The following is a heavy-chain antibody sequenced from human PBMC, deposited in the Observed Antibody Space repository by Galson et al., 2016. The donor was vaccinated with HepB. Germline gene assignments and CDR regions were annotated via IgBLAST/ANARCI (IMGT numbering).Heavy chain of an antibody. D-gene: IGHD1-14*01. CDR1: GFIFSDYY. J-gene: IGHJ4*02. Sequence: SLRLSCAVSGFIFSDYYMTWIRQAPGKGLEWVSYISSNGNTIYYADSVKGRLTISRDNDKNSLYLQMTSLRAGDTAVYYCASRTPPDYWGQGTLVSVSS. V-gene: IGHV3-11*04. CDR2: ISSNGNTI. CDR3: ASRTPPDY.